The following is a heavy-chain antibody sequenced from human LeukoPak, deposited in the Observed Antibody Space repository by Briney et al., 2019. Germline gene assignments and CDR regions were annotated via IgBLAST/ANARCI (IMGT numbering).Heavy chain of an antibody. CDR1: GGTFSSYA. CDR2: IIPIFGIA. J-gene: IGHJ6*02. V-gene: IGHV1-69*10. D-gene: IGHD2-2*01. Sequence: SVKVSCKASGGTFSSYAISWVRQAPGQGLEWMGRIIPIFGIANYAQKFQGRVTITADKSTSTAYMELSSLRSEDTAVYYCARVGYCSSTSCYSYYYYYGMDVWGQGTAVTVSS. CDR3: ARVGYCSSTSCYSYYYYYGMDV.